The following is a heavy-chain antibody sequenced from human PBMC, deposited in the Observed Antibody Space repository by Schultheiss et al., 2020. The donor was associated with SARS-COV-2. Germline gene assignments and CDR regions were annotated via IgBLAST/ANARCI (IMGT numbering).Heavy chain of an antibody. J-gene: IGHJ6*02. CDR3: ARGYSSSSKQHYGMDV. Sequence: ASVKVSCKASGYTFTGYYMHWVRQAPGQRLEWMGWINPNSGGTNYAQKFQGRVTMTRDTSISTAYMELSRLRSEDTAVYYCARGYSSSSKQHYGMDVWGQGTTVTVSS. D-gene: IGHD6-6*01. V-gene: IGHV1-2*02. CDR1: GYTFTGYY. CDR2: INPNSGGT.